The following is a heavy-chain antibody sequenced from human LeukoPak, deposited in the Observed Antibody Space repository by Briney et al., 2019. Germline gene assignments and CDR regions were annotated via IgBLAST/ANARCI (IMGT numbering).Heavy chain of an antibody. CDR2: IYYSGST. V-gene: IGHV4-59*01. J-gene: IGHJ4*02. CDR1: GGSISSYY. Sequence: SETLSLTCTVSGGSISSYYWSWIRQPPGKGLEWIGYIYYSGSTNYNPSLKRRVTISVDTSKNQFSLKLSSVTAADTDVYYCARGDVGYYDFWSGYPRAFDYWGQGTLVTVSS. CDR3: ARGDVGYYDFWSGYPRAFDY. D-gene: IGHD3-3*01.